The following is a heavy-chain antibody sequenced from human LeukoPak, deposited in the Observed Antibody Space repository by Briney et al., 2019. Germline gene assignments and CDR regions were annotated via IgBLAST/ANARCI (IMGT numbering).Heavy chain of an antibody. Sequence: GASVKVSCKASGGTFSSYAISWVRQAPGQGLEWMGRIIPILGIANYAQKFQGRVTITADKSTSTAYMGLSSLRSEDTAVYYCARTTRDGYNFDYWGQGTLVTVSS. J-gene: IGHJ4*02. D-gene: IGHD5-24*01. CDR2: IIPILGIA. V-gene: IGHV1-69*04. CDR3: ARTTRDGYNFDY. CDR1: GGTFSSYA.